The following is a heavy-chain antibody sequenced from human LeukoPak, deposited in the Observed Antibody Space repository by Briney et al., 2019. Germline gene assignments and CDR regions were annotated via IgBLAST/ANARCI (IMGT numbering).Heavy chain of an antibody. D-gene: IGHD3-3*01. V-gene: IGHV4-4*09. CDR2: IYTSGST. Sequence: SETLSLTCTVSGDSISSYYWSWIRQPPGKGLEWIGYIYTSGSTNYNPSLKSRVTISVDTSKNQFSPKLSSVTAADTAVYYCARQRYYDFWSGYSGYMDVWGKGTTVTVSS. J-gene: IGHJ6*03. CDR1: GDSISSYY. CDR3: ARQRYYDFWSGYSGYMDV.